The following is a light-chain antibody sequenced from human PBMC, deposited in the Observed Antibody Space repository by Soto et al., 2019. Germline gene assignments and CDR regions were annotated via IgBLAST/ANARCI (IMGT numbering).Light chain of an antibody. Sequence: QSALTQPRSVSGSPGQSVTISCTGTSSDVGGYNYVSWYQQHPGTAPKVMIYDVNKRPSGVPDRFSGSKSGNTASLTISGLQAEEEDDDHCCTYAGGYTFWVFGGGTKLTVL. CDR1: SSDVGGYNY. CDR3: CTYAGGYTFWV. V-gene: IGLV2-11*01. J-gene: IGLJ3*02. CDR2: DVN.